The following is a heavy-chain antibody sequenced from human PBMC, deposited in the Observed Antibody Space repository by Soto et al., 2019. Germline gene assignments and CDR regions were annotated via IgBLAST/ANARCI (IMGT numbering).Heavy chain of an antibody. CDR1: GDSVSSNSAA. CDR2: TYYRSKWYN. D-gene: IGHD6-19*01. J-gene: IGHJ6*02. V-gene: IGHV6-1*01. CDR3: ARAIAVAGTYYYYGMDV. Sequence: SQTLSLTCXISGDSVSSNSAAWNWIRQSPSRGLEWLGRTYYRSKWYNDYAVSVKSRITINPDTSKNQFSLQLNSVTPEDTAVYYCARAIAVAGTYYYYGMDVWGQGTTVTVSS.